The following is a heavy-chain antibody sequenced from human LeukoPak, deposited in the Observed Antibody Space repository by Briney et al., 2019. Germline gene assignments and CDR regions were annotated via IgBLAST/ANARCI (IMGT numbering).Heavy chain of an antibody. CDR3: ARGVVAGGPRWFDH. CDR1: GSTFIGHY. V-gene: IGHV1-2*02. J-gene: IGHJ5*02. D-gene: IGHD6-13*01. Sequence: ASVKVSCKDSGSTFIGHYMHWGRQAPGQGFEWLGWFNPIGGVTSYPHKFQGRVTMTSNPSISTAYMEVTSLRSDDTAVYYCARGVVAGGPRWFDHWGQGTLVTVSS. CDR2: FNPIGGVT.